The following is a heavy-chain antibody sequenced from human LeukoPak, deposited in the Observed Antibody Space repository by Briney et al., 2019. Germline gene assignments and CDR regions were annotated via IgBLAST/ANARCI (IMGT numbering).Heavy chain of an antibody. D-gene: IGHD1-26*01. V-gene: IGHV3-33*01. CDR3: ARASGSYDY. CDR1: GFSSSTYG. J-gene: IGHJ4*02. Sequence: TGGSLRLSCAASGFSSSTYGLHWVRQAPGKGLEWVAVIWNDGSIRYYADSVKGRFTISRDNSKNTLYLQMNNLRAEDTAVYYCARASGSYDYWGQGTLVTVSS. CDR2: IWNDGSIR.